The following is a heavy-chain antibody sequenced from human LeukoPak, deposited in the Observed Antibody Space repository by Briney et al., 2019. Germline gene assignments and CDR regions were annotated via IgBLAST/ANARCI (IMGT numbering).Heavy chain of an antibody. CDR1: GFTFSSYA. J-gene: IGHJ5*02. Sequence: GGSLRLSCAASGFTFSSYAMHWVRQAPGKGLEWVAVISYDGSNKYYADSVKGRFTISRDNSRNTLYLQMNSLRAEDTAVYYCARGSIAARPENWFDPWGQGTLVTVSS. V-gene: IGHV3-30-3*01. CDR2: ISYDGSNK. CDR3: ARGSIAARPENWFDP. D-gene: IGHD6-6*01.